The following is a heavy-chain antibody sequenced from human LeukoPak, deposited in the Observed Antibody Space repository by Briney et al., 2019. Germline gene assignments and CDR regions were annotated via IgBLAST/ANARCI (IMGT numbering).Heavy chain of an antibody. CDR1: GYTFTSYG. V-gene: IGHV1-18*01. CDR2: ISAYNGNT. Sequence: ASVKVSCKASGYTFTSYGISWVRQAPGQGLEWMGWISAYNGNTNYAQKLQGRVTMTTDTSTSTAYMELRSLRSDDTAVYYCARVTSGRYYDSSGPNDYWGQGTLVTVSS. J-gene: IGHJ4*02. CDR3: ARVTSGRYYDSSGPNDY. D-gene: IGHD3-22*01.